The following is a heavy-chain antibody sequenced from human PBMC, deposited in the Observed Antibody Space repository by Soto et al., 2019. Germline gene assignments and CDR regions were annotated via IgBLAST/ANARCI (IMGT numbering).Heavy chain of an antibody. Sequence: SETLSLTCTVSGGSISSGDYYWSWIRQPPGKGLEWIGYIYYSGSTYYNPSLKSRVTISVDTSKNQFSLKLSSVTAADTAVYYCARVGGKQSYYYYGMDVWAQGTTVTVSS. D-gene: IGHD1-26*01. J-gene: IGHJ6*02. V-gene: IGHV4-30-4*01. CDR2: IYYSGST. CDR3: ARVGGKQSYYYYGMDV. CDR1: GGSISSGDYY.